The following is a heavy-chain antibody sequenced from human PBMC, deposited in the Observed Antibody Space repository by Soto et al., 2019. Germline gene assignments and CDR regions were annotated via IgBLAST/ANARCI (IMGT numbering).Heavy chain of an antibody. Sequence: ASVKVSCKASGYTFTGYYMHWVRQAPGQGLEWMGWINPNSGGTNYAQKFQGWVTMTRDTSISTAYMELSRLRSDDTAVYYCAREAPDRYCSSTSCLPMDVWGKGTTVTVSS. J-gene: IGHJ6*03. CDR2: INPNSGGT. CDR3: AREAPDRYCSSTSCLPMDV. V-gene: IGHV1-2*04. D-gene: IGHD2-2*01. CDR1: GYTFTGYY.